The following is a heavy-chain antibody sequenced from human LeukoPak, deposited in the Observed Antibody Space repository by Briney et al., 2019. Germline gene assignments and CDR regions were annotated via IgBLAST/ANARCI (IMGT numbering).Heavy chain of an antibody. CDR2: IYYSGST. J-gene: IGHJ5*02. CDR3: ARRTLYDYSNLDTEANWFDP. D-gene: IGHD4-11*01. CDR1: GGSLSSSSYY. Sequence: SETLSLTCTVSGGSLSSSSYYWGWLRHPPGTGLEWIVSIYYSGSTYYNPSLKSRVTISVDTSKNQFSLKLSSVTAADTAVYYCARRTLYDYSNLDTEANWFDPWGQGTLVTVSS. V-gene: IGHV4-39*07.